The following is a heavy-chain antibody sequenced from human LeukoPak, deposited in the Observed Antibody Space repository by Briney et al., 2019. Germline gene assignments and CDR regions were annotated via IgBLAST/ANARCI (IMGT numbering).Heavy chain of an antibody. Sequence: GGSLRLSCAASGFTFSGSAMHWDRQASGKGLEWVGRIRSKANSYATAYAASVKGRFTISRDDSKNTAYLQMNSLKTEDTAVYYCAKGTYVWGSDRVDYWGQGTLVTVSS. J-gene: IGHJ4*02. CDR2: IRSKANSYAT. CDR3: AKGTYVWGSDRVDY. CDR1: GFTFSGSA. D-gene: IGHD3-16*02. V-gene: IGHV3-73*01.